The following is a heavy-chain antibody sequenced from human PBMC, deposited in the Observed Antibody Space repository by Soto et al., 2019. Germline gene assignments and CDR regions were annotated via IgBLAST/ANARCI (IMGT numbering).Heavy chain of an antibody. D-gene: IGHD3-16*02. Sequence: ASVKVSCKASGYTFTSYGISWVRQAPGQGLEWMGWISAYNGNTNYAQKLQGRVTMTTDTSTSTAYMELRSLRSDDTAVYYCARDRYYDYVWGSYRPPYHYGMDVWGQGTTVTVSS. J-gene: IGHJ6*02. CDR3: ARDRYYDYVWGSYRPPYHYGMDV. V-gene: IGHV1-18*01. CDR2: ISAYNGNT. CDR1: GYTFTSYG.